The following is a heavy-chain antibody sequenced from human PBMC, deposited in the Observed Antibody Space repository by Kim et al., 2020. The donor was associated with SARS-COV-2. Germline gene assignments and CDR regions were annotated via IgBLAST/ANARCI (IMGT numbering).Heavy chain of an antibody. D-gene: IGHD3-22*01. Sequence: SETLSLTCTVSGGSISSGGYYWSWIRQHPGKGLEWIGYIYYSGSTYYNPSLKSRVTISVDTSKNQFSLKLSSVTAADTAVYYCARGRRYYDSSGTILNAFDVWGEGAMVTVSS. CDR1: GGSISSGGYY. CDR3: ARGRRYYDSSGTILNAFDV. CDR2: IYYSGST. V-gene: IGHV4-31*03. J-gene: IGHJ3*01.